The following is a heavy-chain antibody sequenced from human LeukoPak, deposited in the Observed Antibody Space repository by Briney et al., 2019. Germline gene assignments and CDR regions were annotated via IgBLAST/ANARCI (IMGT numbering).Heavy chain of an antibody. V-gene: IGHV3-33*01. CDR2: IWYDGSNK. J-gene: IGHJ4*02. Sequence: PGRSLRLSCAASGFTFSSYSMHWVRQAPGKGLEWVAVIWYDGSNKYYADSVKGRFTISRDNSKNTLYLQMNSLRAEDTAVYYCARGRPYFDYWGQGTLVTVSS. CDR3: ARGRPYFDY. CDR1: GFTFSSYS.